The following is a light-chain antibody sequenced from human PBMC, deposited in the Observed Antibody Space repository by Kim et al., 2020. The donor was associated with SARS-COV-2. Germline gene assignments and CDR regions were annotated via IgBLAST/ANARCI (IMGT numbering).Light chain of an antibody. Sequence: VLTQWPATLSVSLGETATLTCRASQGINSYLAWYQQKPGRPPKFLIYGASTRAPGIPVRFSGSGSGTDYTLTITSLEPEDSAIYYCQQRSKRLTFGGGTKVEIK. J-gene: IGKJ4*01. CDR3: QQRSKRLT. CDR2: GAS. V-gene: IGKV3-11*01. CDR1: QGINSY.